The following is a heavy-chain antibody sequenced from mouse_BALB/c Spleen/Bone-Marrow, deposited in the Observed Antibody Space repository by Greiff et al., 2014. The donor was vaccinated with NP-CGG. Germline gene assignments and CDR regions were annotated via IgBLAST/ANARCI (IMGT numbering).Heavy chain of an antibody. CDR3: ARGGLLRAMDY. Sequence: VQLQQSGPELVKPGASVKISCKASGHSFTGYFMNWVMQSHGKSLEWIGRINPYNGDTFYNQKFKGKATLTVDKSSSTAHMELRSLASEDSAVYYCARGGLLRAMDYWGQGTSVTVSS. D-gene: IGHD2-3*01. V-gene: IGHV1-20*02. J-gene: IGHJ4*01. CDR2: INPYNGDT. CDR1: GHSFTGYF.